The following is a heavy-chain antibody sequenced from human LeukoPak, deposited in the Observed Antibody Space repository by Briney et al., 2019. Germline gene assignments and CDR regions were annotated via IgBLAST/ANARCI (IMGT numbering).Heavy chain of an antibody. CDR2: FYHSGST. Sequence: SETLSLTCSVSGGFNSHYYWSWIRQPPGKGLEWIGYFYHSGSTDYNPSLKSRVTISVDTSKNHFSLKLSSVTAADTAVYYCARGQWLPVFDFWGQGTLVTVSS. CDR1: GGFNSHYY. D-gene: IGHD3-22*01. V-gene: IGHV4-59*01. CDR3: ARGQWLPVFDF. J-gene: IGHJ4*02.